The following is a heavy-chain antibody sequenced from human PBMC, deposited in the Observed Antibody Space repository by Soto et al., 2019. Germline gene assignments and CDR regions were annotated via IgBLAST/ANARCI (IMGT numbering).Heavy chain of an antibody. V-gene: IGHV3-21*01. D-gene: IGHD1-26*01. Sequence: EVQLVESGGGLVKPGGSLRLSCAASGFTFSSYSMNWVRQAPGKGLEWVSSISSSSSYIYYADSVKGRFTISRDNAKNSLYLQMNSLRAEDTAVYYCASEEWELLRGETRFDYWGQGTLVTVSS. CDR2: ISSSSSYI. CDR1: GFTFSSYS. CDR3: ASEEWELLRGETRFDY. J-gene: IGHJ4*02.